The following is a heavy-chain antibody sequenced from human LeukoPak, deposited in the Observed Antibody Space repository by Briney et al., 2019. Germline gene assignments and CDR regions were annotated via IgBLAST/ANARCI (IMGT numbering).Heavy chain of an antibody. J-gene: IGHJ4*02. CDR3: AKDYYSSGYYEYYFDY. CDR2: ISGSGGST. Sequence: GGSLRLSCAASGFTFSSYGMSWVRQAPGKGLEWVSAISGSGGSTYYADSVKGRFTISRDNSKNTLYLQMNSLRAEDTAVYYCAKDYYSSGYYEYYFDYWGQGTLVTVSS. V-gene: IGHV3-23*01. CDR1: GFTFSSYG. D-gene: IGHD3-22*01.